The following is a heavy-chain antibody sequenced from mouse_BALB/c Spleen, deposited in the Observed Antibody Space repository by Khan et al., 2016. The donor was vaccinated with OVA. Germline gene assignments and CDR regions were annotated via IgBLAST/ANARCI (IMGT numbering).Heavy chain of an antibody. V-gene: IGHV1S136*01. Sequence: EVQLQQPGPELVKPGASVKMSCKASGYISSSYDMYWVKQKPGQGLEWIGYINPYNDYTKFNEKFKGKATLTSDKSSSPAYIELSSLTSGGSAVDYCASGVLGLQSWFAYWGQGTLVTVSA. D-gene: IGHD3-1*01. J-gene: IGHJ3*01. CDR2: INPYNDYT. CDR3: ASGVLGLQSWFAY. CDR1: GYISSSYD.